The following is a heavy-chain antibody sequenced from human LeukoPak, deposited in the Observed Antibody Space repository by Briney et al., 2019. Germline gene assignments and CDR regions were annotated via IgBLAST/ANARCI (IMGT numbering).Heavy chain of an antibody. CDR3: ARTLDTGLVTVDY. J-gene: IGHJ4*02. V-gene: IGHV4-39*01. CDR2: IYYRGST. Sequence: SETLSLTCTVSGVSIGSSGYYWGWIRQPQGKGLEWIGTIYYRGSTYYSPSLKSRVTISVDTSKNQFSLKLTSVTAADTAVYYCARTLDTGLVTVDYWGQGTLVTVSS. CDR1: GVSIGSSGYY. D-gene: IGHD5-18*01.